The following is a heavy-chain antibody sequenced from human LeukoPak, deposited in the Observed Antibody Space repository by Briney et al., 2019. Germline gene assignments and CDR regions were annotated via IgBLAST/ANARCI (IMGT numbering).Heavy chain of an antibody. CDR2: ISSTSSTI. CDR1: GFTFSSYS. CDR3: AKEGATYGGPYYFDY. Sequence: GGSLRLSCAASGFTFSSYSMNWVRRAPGKGLVGVSYISSTSSTIYYADAVKGRFTISRDNAKNSLYLQMNTLRDEDTALYYCAKEGATYGGPYYFDYWGQGTLVTVSS. D-gene: IGHD4-23*01. J-gene: IGHJ4*02. V-gene: IGHV3-48*02.